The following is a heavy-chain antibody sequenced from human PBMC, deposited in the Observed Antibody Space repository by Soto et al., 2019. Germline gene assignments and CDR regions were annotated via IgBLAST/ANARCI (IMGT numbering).Heavy chain of an antibody. Sequence: EVQLVESGGGLVRPGGSLSLSCAASGFTFSAFSMNWVRQAPGKGLEWVSSISSSSSHAYYTDSVKGRSTISRDNAKNSLYLQMNSLRPEDTALYYCATWVGSCRDGMCQGYFQYWGQGTLVTVSS. D-gene: IGHD2-2*03. J-gene: IGHJ1*01. CDR3: ATWVGSCRDGMCQGYFQY. V-gene: IGHV3-21*02. CDR2: ISSSSSHA. CDR1: GFTFSAFS.